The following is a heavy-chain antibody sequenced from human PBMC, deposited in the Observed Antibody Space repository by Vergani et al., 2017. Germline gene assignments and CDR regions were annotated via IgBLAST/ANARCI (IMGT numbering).Heavy chain of an antibody. CDR1: GFTFSGSA. CDR2: IRSKANSYAT. D-gene: IGHD2-2*01. CDR3: LCSSPLGDY. J-gene: IGHJ4*02. V-gene: IGHV3-73*02. Sequence: EVQLVESGGGLVQPGGSLKLSCAASGFTFSGSAMHWVRQASGKGLEWVGRIRSKANSYATAYAAAVKGRFTISRDDSKNTAYLQMNSLKTEDTAVYYCLCSSPLGDYWGQGTLVTVSS.